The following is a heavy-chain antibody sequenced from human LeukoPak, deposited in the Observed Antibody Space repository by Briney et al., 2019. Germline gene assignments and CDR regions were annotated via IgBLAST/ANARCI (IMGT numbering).Heavy chain of an antibody. V-gene: IGHV4-39*07. CDR2: IYYSGST. CDR1: GGSISSSSYY. J-gene: IGHJ4*02. D-gene: IGHD5-18*01. Sequence: SETLSLTCTVSGGSISSSSYYWGWIRQPPGKGLEWIGSIYYSGSTYYNPSLKSRVTISVDTSKNQFSLKLSSVTAADTAVYYCARTGTRGYSYGYNYFDCWGQGTLVTVSS. CDR3: ARTGTRGYSYGYNYFDC.